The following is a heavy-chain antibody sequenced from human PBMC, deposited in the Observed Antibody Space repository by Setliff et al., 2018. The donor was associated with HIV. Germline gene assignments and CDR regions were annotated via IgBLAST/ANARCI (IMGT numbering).Heavy chain of an antibody. CDR3: SVIDY. CDR2: IYTSGST. CDR1: GVSISSGSYY. Sequence: PSETLSLTCTVSGVSISSGSYYWSWIRQSAGKGLEWIGRIYTSGSTNYNPSLKSRVTISVDTSKNQFSLKLSSVTAADTAVYYCSVIDYWGQGTLVTVSS. V-gene: IGHV4-61*02. J-gene: IGHJ4*02.